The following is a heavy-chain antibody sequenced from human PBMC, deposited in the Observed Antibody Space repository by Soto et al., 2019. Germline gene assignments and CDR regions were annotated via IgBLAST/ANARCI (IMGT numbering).Heavy chain of an antibody. CDR3: ARKGSGIYAFDF. CDR1: GFSLSPNGVG. D-gene: IGHD1-26*01. CDR2: IYWDDSK. V-gene: IGHV2-5*02. J-gene: IGHJ3*01. Sequence: QITLKESGPTLVKPTQTLTLTCTFSGFSLSPNGVGVGWIRQPPGKALEWLAVIYWDDSKHYSPSLKSSFTITKDTSKNQVVLTMTNMDPVDTATYYCARKGSGIYAFDFWGQGTMVTVSS.